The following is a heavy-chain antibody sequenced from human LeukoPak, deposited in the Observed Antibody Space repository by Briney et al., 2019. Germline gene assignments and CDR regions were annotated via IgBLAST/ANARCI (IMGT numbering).Heavy chain of an antibody. CDR2: INTNTGAT. Sequence: ASVKVSCKASGYTFTGYYIRWVRQAPGRGLEWVGWINTNTGATDYAQKFQGRVTMTRDTSIGTAYMDLSRLRSDDTAVYYCARVQRAYYTGLDVWGQGTTVSVSS. CDR3: ARVQRAYYTGLDV. J-gene: IGHJ6*02. V-gene: IGHV1-2*02. CDR1: GYTFTGYY.